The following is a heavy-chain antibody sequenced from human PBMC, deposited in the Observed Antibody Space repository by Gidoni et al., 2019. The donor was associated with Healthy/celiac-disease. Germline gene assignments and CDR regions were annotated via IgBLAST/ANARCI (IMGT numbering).Heavy chain of an antibody. CDR3: ARVWVPAMVRGGSIDY. CDR1: GGSISRSSEY. J-gene: IGHJ4*02. Sequence: QLQLPESGPGLVKPPENLSLTCTVSGGSISRSSEYWCCIRQPPGKGLGWSGSIYYSGSTYYNPSLKSRVTISVDTSKKQFSLKLSSVTAADTAVYYCARVWVPAMVRGGSIDYWGQGTLVTVSS. V-gene: IGHV4-39*07. CDR2: IYYSGST. D-gene: IGHD3-10*01.